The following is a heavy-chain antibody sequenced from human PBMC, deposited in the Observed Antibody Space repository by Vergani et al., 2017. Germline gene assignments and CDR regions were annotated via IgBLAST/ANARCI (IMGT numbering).Heavy chain of an antibody. CDR3: AKVCGSTSCPDGGGAFDV. CDR1: GFTFNSYA. CDR2: INNNGGST. J-gene: IGHJ3*01. V-gene: IGHV3-23*01. D-gene: IGHD2-2*01. Sequence: QLLESGGGLIQPGGSLRLSCAASGFTFNSYAMTWVRQAPGKGLEWVSGINNNGGSTYYADSAKGRFTISRDNSKNPLYLQMTDLRAEDTATYDCAKVCGSTSCPDGGGAFDVGGQGTMVTVSS.